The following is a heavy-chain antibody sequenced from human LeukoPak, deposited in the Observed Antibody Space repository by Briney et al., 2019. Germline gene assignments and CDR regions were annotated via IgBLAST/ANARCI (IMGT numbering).Heavy chain of an antibody. CDR2: IKQDGSQI. CDR1: GFTFNNYW. D-gene: IGHD6-6*01. V-gene: IGHV3-7*01. Sequence: PVGSLRLSCAASGFTFNNYWMCWVRQAPGKGLEWVANIKQDGSQIYYVDSVKGRFTISRDNAKNSVYLQMTSLRDEDTAVFYCARIGCSSSSIDYWGQGTPVTVSS. J-gene: IGHJ4*02. CDR3: ARIGCSSSSIDY.